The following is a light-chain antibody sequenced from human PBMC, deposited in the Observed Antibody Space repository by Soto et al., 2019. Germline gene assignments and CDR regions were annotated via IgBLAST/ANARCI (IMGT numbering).Light chain of an antibody. Sequence: QSALTQPASVSGSPGQSITISCTGTNSDVGSSNLVSWYQQHPGRAPKLMIYEVSRRPSGVSNRFSGSKSGNTASLTISGLQAEDEADYHCCSHAPSRPAWAFGGGTKLTVL. CDR3: CSHAPSRPAWA. CDR1: NSDVGSSNL. CDR2: EVS. V-gene: IGLV2-23*02. J-gene: IGLJ3*02.